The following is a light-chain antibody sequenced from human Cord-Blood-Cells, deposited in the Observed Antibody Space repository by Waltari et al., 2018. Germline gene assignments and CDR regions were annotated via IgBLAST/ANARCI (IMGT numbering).Light chain of an antibody. CDR2: EVS. J-gene: IGLJ1*01. V-gene: IGLV2-14*01. CDR1: SSDVGGYNY. CDR3: SSYTSSSTYV. Sequence: QSALTQPASVSGSPGQSITISCTGTSSDVGGYNYVSWYQQHPGKAPKLMIYEVSNRPSGVSKRFSGSKSGNTASLTSSGLQAVDEADYYCSSYTSSSTYVLGSGTKVTVL.